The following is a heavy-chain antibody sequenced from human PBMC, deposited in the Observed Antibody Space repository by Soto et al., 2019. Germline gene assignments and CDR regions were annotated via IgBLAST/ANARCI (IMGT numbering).Heavy chain of an antibody. Sequence: EVQLLESGGGLVQPGGSLRLSCAASGFTFSSYAMSWVRQAPGKGLEWVSAISGSGGRTYYADSVKGRFTISRDNSKNTLYLQMNSLRAEDTAVYYCAKDGLLWFGELSNWFDPWGQGTLVTVSS. J-gene: IGHJ5*02. V-gene: IGHV3-23*01. CDR3: AKDGLLWFGELSNWFDP. CDR1: GFTFSSYA. D-gene: IGHD3-10*01. CDR2: ISGSGGRT.